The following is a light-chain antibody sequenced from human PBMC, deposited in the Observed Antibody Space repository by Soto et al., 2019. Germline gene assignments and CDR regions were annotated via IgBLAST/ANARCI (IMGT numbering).Light chain of an antibody. V-gene: IGKV3-11*01. J-gene: IGKJ4*01. Sequence: EIVLTQSPATLSLSPGERATLSCRASQSVSSHLAWYQLKPGQAPRLLIYDASNSAPGIPARFSGSGSGTDFTLTISSLEPEDFAVYYCQQRSNWPLTFGGGTKVEIK. CDR1: QSVSSH. CDR3: QQRSNWPLT. CDR2: DAS.